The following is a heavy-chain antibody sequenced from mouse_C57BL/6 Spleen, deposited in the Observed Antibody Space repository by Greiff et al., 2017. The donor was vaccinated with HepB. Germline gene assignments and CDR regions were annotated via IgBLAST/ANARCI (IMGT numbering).Heavy chain of an antibody. CDR1: GFNIKDYY. CDR2: IDPEDGET. D-gene: IGHD1-1*01. CDR3: ATSTGRGVYYYAMDY. V-gene: IGHV14-2*01. J-gene: IGHJ4*01. Sequence: LVESGAELVKPGASVKLSCTASGFNIKDYYMHWVKQRTEQGLEWIGRIDPEDGETKYAPKFQGKATITADTSSNTAYLQLSSLTSEDTAVYYCATSTGRGVYYYAMDYWGQGTSVTVSS.